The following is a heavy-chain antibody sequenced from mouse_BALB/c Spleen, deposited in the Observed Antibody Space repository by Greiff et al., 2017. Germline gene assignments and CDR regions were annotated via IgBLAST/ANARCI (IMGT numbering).Heavy chain of an antibody. Sequence: QVQLKESGAELMKPGASVKISCKATGYTFSSYWIEWVKQRPGHGLEWIGEILPGSGSTNYNEKFKGKATFTADTSSNTAYMQLSSLTSEDSAVYYCARRSTMITGFAYWGQGTLVTVSA. CDR1: GYTFSSYW. J-gene: IGHJ3*01. D-gene: IGHD2-4*01. CDR3: ARRSTMITGFAY. CDR2: ILPGSGST. V-gene: IGHV1-9*01.